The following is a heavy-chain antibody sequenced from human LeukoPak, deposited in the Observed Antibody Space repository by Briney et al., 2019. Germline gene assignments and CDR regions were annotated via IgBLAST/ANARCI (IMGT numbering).Heavy chain of an antibody. J-gene: IGHJ6*03. D-gene: IGHD3-22*01. CDR3: ARDLRDYYYDTSGHFFYYYMDV. V-gene: IGHV1-69*13. CDR2: IIPFFGTA. Sequence: SVKVSCKASGGTFSTYGISWVRQAPGQGLEWMGGIIPFFGTANYARKFQDRVTITADESTRTAYMELSSLRSEDTAVYYCARDLRDYYYDTSGHFFYYYMDVWGKGTTVTISS. CDR1: GGTFSTYG.